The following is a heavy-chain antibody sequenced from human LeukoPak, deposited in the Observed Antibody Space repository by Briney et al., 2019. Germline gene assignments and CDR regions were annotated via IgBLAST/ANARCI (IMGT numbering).Heavy chain of an antibody. Sequence: SGGSLRLSCAASGFTFSSYGMHWVRQAPGKGLEWVAVISYDGSNKYYADSVKGRFTISRDNSKNTLYLQMNGLRAEDTAVYYYAKEVYYDFWSGLRQPFYYYYYMDVWGKGTTVTVSS. J-gene: IGHJ6*03. D-gene: IGHD3-3*01. CDR3: AKEVYYDFWSGLRQPFYYYYYMDV. V-gene: IGHV3-30*18. CDR1: GFTFSSYG. CDR2: ISYDGSNK.